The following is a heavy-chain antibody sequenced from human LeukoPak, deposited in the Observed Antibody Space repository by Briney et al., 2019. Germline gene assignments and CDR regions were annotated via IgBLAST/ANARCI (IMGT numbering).Heavy chain of an antibody. CDR2: ISYDGTSE. Sequence: GGSLRLSCAASGFTFSNYALHWVRQGPGKGLEWLAIISYDGTSEYYRDSVRGRFTVSRDNSMYTMFLQMDSLSPEDTAIYYCARGKGSKGCSMGYWGQGTLVTVSS. D-gene: IGHD3-10*02. CDR3: ARGKGSKGCSMGY. J-gene: IGHJ4*02. V-gene: IGHV3-30*04. CDR1: GFTFSNYA.